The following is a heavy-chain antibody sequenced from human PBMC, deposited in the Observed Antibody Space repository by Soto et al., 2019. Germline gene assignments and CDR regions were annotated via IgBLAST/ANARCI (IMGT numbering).Heavy chain of an antibody. CDR1: GGIFRTSA. Sequence: QVQLVQSGAEVKKPGSSVKVSCKASGGIFRTSAISWLRQAPGQVLEWMGGIIPIFGTPNYAQRFQGRVTITADESTSTAYMELSRLRSEDTAVYYCARDRDDYGSGNYYNRIDFWGQGTLVTVSS. CDR2: IIPIFGTP. D-gene: IGHD3-10*01. CDR3: ARDRDDYGSGNYYNRIDF. J-gene: IGHJ4*02. V-gene: IGHV1-69*01.